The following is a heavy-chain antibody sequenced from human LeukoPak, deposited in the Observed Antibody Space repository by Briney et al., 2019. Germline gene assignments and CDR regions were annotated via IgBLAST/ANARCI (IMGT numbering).Heavy chain of an antibody. Sequence: GGSLRLSCAASGFTFSSYAMSWVRQAPGKGLEWVSAISGSGGSTYYADSVKGRFTISRDNFKNTLYLQMNSPRADDTALYYCAKQSNDFWSGYSAPPGYGMDVWGQGTTVTVSS. CDR1: GFTFSSYA. V-gene: IGHV3-23*01. D-gene: IGHD3-3*01. J-gene: IGHJ6*02. CDR3: AKQSNDFWSGYSAPPGYGMDV. CDR2: ISGSGGST.